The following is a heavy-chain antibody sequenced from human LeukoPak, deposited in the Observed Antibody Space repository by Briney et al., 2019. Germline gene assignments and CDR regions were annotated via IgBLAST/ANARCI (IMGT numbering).Heavy chain of an antibody. J-gene: IGHJ4*02. CDR1: GFTFSNYA. D-gene: IGHD2-2*01. V-gene: IGHV3-23*01. CDR3: TRTRGCSSTSCYADY. Sequence: GGSLRLSCAASGFTFSNYAMTWVRQAPVKGLEWVSGNSGSGDSTYYADSVKGRFTISRDNSKNTLYLQMNSLRAEDTALYYCTRTRGCSSTSCYADYWGQGTLVTVSS. CDR2: NSGSGDST.